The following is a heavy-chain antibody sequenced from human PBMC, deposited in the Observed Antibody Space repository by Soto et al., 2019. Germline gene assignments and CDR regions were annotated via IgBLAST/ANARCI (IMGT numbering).Heavy chain of an antibody. D-gene: IGHD6-13*01. Sequence: QVQLVQSGAEVKKPGASVKVSCKASGYTFTGYYMHWVRQAPGQGLEWMGWINPNSGGTNYAQKFQGWVTMTRDTSISTAYMELSRLRSDDTAVYYCARDGYSSSWTEYYYYGMDVWGQETTVTVSS. J-gene: IGHJ6*02. CDR3: ARDGYSSSWTEYYYYGMDV. CDR2: INPNSGGT. CDR1: GYTFTGYY. V-gene: IGHV1-2*04.